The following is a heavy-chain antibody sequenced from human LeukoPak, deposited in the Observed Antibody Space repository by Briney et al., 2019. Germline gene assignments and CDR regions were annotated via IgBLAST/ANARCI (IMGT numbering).Heavy chain of an antibody. CDR2: IWSDGGDK. J-gene: IGHJ1*01. D-gene: IGHD4-11*01. CDR1: GFTFSHYG. Sequence: GGSLRLSCAASGFTFSHYGMHWVRQAPGAGLEWVAVIWSDGGDKYYAESVKGRFTISRDNSKNSLFLQMSSLRAEDTAVYYCAKDAQRGFDYSNSLQNWGQGILVTVSS. V-gene: IGHV3-33*03. CDR3: AKDAQRGFDYSNSLQN.